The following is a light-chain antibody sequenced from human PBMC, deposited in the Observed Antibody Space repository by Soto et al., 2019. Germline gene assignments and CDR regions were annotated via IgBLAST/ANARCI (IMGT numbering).Light chain of an antibody. CDR3: QQYGSSPET. V-gene: IGKV3-20*01. CDR1: QSVSRSY. CDR2: GAS. J-gene: IGKJ1*01. Sequence: EIVLTQSPGTLSLSPGERATLSCRASQSVSRSYLAWYQQKPGQAPRLLIYGASRRATGIPDRFSGSGSGTDFTLTISRLEPEDFAVYYCQQYGSSPETFGQGTKVEIK.